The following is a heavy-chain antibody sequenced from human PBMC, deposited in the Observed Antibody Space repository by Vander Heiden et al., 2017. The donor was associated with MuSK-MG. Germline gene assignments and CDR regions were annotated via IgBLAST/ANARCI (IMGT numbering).Heavy chain of an antibody. J-gene: IGHJ4*02. V-gene: IGHV4-31*03. D-gene: IGHD6-19*01. CDR1: GGSISRGGSY. Sequence: QVQLQESGPGLVKPSQTLSLTCPVSGGSISRGGSYWSLIRQHPGKGLEWIGYIYYSGSTYYNPSLKSRVTISVDTSKNQFSLKLSSVTAADTAVYYCARAPIAVAGRRSYFDYWGQGTLVTVSS. CDR2: IYYSGST. CDR3: ARAPIAVAGRRSYFDY.